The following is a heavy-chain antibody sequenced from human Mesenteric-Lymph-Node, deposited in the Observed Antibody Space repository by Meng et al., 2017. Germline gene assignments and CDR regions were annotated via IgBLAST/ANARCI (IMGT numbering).Heavy chain of an antibody. J-gene: IGHJ4*02. Sequence: GESLKISCAASGFTFSSYAMHWVRQAPGKGLEWVAVISYDGSNKYYADSVKGRFTISRDNSKNTLYLQMNSLRAEDTAVYYCARDSTTVTTKFEYWGRGTLVTVSS. D-gene: IGHD4-17*01. CDR2: ISYDGSNK. V-gene: IGHV3-30*04. CDR3: ARDSTTVTTKFEY. CDR1: GFTFSSYA.